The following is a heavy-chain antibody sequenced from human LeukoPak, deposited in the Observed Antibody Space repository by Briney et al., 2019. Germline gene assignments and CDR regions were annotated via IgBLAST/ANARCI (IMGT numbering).Heavy chain of an antibody. CDR3: ARGLRVGNTGYYFDY. CDR2: IYYSGST. Sequence: SETLSLTCTVSGGSISSYYWSWIRQPPGKGLGWIGYIYYSGSTNYKPSLKSRATISLETSKNQFSLKLNSVTAADTAVYFRARGLRVGNTGYYFDYWGQGTLVTVSS. D-gene: IGHD1-26*01. V-gene: IGHV4-59*01. CDR1: GGSISSYY. J-gene: IGHJ4*02.